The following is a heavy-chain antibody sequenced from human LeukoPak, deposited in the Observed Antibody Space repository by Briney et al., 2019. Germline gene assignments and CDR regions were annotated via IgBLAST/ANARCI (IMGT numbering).Heavy chain of an antibody. D-gene: IGHD3-9*01. V-gene: IGHV3-21*01. CDR3: ARDDDILTGYYFDY. Sequence: KAGGSLRLSCAASGFTFSSYSMNWVRQAPGKGLEWVSSISSSSSYIYYADSVKGRFTISRDNAKNSLYLQMNSLRAEDTAVYYCARDDDILTGYYFDYWGQGTLVTVSS. CDR2: ISSSSSYI. CDR1: GFTFSSYS. J-gene: IGHJ4*02.